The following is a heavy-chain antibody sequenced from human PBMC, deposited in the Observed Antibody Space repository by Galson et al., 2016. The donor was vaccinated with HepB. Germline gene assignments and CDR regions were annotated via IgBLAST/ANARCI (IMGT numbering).Heavy chain of an antibody. D-gene: IGHD3-22*01. CDR3: ARTLMGTYELDY. V-gene: IGHV1-3*01. Sequence: SCKASGYTFTRYAIHWVRQAPGQRLEWMGWINGGDSDRRYSRVFQDRLAITTDTSASTAYVELSDLAPEDTAVYFSARTLMGTYELDYWGQGTLVTVSS. J-gene: IGHJ4*02. CDR2: INGGDSDR. CDR1: GYTFTRYA.